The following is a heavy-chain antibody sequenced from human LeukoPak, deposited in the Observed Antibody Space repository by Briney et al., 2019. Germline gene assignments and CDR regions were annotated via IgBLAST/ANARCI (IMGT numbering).Heavy chain of an antibody. V-gene: IGHV3-9*01. CDR3: AKDIRRYYDSSGYPFAFDI. CDR2: ISWNSGSI. CDR1: GFTFDDYA. D-gene: IGHD3-22*01. Sequence: GRSLRLSCAASGFTFDDYAMHWVRQAPGKGLEWVSGISWNSGSIGYADSVKGRFTISRDNAKNSLYLQMNSLRAEDTALYYCAKDIRRYYDSSGYPFAFDIWGQGTMVTVSS. J-gene: IGHJ3*02.